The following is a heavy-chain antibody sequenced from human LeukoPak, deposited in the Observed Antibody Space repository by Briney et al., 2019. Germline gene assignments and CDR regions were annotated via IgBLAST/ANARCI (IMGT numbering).Heavy chain of an antibody. J-gene: IGHJ5*02. D-gene: IGHD3-10*01. CDR1: GCTFSNFA. V-gene: IGHV3-23*01. CDR2: LSSGGRST. CDR3: AKDRGVGVSNWFDP. Sequence: GGSLRLSCAASGCTFSNFAMSWVRQAPGKGLQWVSGLSSGGRSTFYTDSVKGRFTISRDNSKNTLYLQMNSLRADDTAVYYCAKDRGVGVSNWFDPWGQGTLVTVSS.